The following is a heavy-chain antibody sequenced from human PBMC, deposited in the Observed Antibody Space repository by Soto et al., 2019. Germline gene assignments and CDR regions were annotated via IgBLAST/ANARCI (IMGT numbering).Heavy chain of an antibody. CDR3: ARQCDGSNWYTGFDY. D-gene: IGHD6-13*01. CDR2: ISSSSSYI. CDR1: GFTFSSYS. V-gene: IGHV3-21*01. Sequence: EVQLVESGGGLVKPGGSLRLSCAAAGFTFSSYSMNWVRQAPGKGLALVSSISSSSSYIYYADSVKGRFTISRDNAKNSLYLQMNSLRAEDTAVYYCARQCDGSNWYTGFDYWGQGTLVTVSS. J-gene: IGHJ4*02.